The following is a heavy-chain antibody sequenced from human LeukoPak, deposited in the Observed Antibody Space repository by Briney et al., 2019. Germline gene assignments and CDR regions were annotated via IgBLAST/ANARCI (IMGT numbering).Heavy chain of an antibody. CDR1: GVSFSGYY. Sequence: SETLSLTCAVYGVSFSGYYWSWIRQPPGKGLEWTGEINHSGSNNYHPSLKSRVTISVDTTKNHFSLKLSSVTAADAAVYYCARYNRAAGAPFDYWGQGTLVTVSS. CDR3: ARYNRAAGAPFDY. CDR2: INHSGSN. D-gene: IGHD6-13*01. J-gene: IGHJ4*02. V-gene: IGHV4-34*01.